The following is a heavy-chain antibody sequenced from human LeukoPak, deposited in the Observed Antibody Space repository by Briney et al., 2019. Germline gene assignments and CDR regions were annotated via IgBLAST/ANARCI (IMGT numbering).Heavy chain of an antibody. V-gene: IGHV4-39*01. CDR3: AILGTGSS. CDR2: IYYRGST. CDR1: GGSISSSTYY. D-gene: IGHD3-10*01. J-gene: IGHJ5*02. Sequence: PPETLSLTCTVSGGSISSSTYYWGWIRQPPGRGLEWIGTIYYRGSTYYNPSLKSRVTISVDTSNNQFSLRLSSVTAADTAVYYCAILGTGSSWGQGTLVTVS.